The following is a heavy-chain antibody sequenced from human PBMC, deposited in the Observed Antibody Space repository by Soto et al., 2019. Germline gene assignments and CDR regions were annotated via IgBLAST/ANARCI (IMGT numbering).Heavy chain of an antibody. V-gene: IGHV3-74*01. CDR3: ARGIRNDCGVDV. J-gene: IGHJ6*02. CDR2: IKFDGSTT. CDR1: GFTFSTYW. D-gene: IGHD5-18*01. Sequence: EVQLVESGGGLVQPGGSLRLYCVASGFTFSTYWMHWVRQAQRKGLVWVSRIKFDGSTTSYADSVKGRFTISRDNAKNTVYLQMNSLGGEDTGVYYCARGIRNDCGVDVWGQGTTVPVSS.